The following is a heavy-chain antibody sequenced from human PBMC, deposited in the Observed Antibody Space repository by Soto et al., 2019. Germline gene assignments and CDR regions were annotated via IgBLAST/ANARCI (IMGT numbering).Heavy chain of an antibody. CDR3: ARDRPKITMVRGVKADAFDI. CDR2: ISAYNGNT. J-gene: IGHJ3*02. D-gene: IGHD3-10*01. V-gene: IGHV1-18*01. Sequence: QVQLVQFGAEVKKPGASVKVSCKASGYTFTSYGISWVRQAPGQGLEWMGWISAYNGNTNYAQKLQGRVTMTTDTSTSTAYMELRSLRSDDTAVYYCARDRPKITMVRGVKADAFDIWGQGTMVTVSS. CDR1: GYTFTSYG.